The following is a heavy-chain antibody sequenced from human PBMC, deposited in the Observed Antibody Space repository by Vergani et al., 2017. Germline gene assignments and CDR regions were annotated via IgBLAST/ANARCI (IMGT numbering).Heavy chain of an antibody. CDR1: GFSFNSYW. V-gene: IGHV3-74*03. Sequence: EVQLLESGGNLIQPGGSLRLSCSASGFSFNSYWMHWVRQVPGKGLLWVSRIKSDGSITAYADSVKGRFTISRDNAQNTLYLQMNSLRVEDTGVYYCARARXIETCYMSNWLDSWGQGTLVTVSS. J-gene: IGHJ5*01. D-gene: IGHD3-9*01. CDR3: ARARXIETCYMSNWLDS. CDR2: IKSDGSIT.